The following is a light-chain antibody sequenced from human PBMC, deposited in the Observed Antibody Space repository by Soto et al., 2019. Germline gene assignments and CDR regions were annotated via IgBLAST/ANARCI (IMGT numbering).Light chain of an antibody. CDR1: QSVSSSY. J-gene: IGKJ4*01. CDR3: QQRSNWPPLT. CDR2: GAS. Sequence: EIVLTQSPGTLSLSPGERATLSCRASQSVSSSYLAWYQQKPGQAPSLLIYGASNRATGIPARFSGSGSGTDFTLTISSLEPEDFAVYYCQQRSNWPPLTFGGGTKVDIK. V-gene: IGKV3-11*01.